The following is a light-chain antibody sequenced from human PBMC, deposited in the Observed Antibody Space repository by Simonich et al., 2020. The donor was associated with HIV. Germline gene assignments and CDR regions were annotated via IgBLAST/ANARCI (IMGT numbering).Light chain of an antibody. J-gene: IGLJ3*02. Sequence: QSALTQPASVSGSPGQSLTISCTGTSSDVGGYNYVSWYQHHPGKAPKLMIYDVSRRPSGVSNRFSGSKSGNTASLTISGVQVEDEADYYCSSYTSTSTWVFGGGTKLTVL. V-gene: IGLV2-14*03. CDR2: DVS. CDR1: SSDVGGYNY. CDR3: SSYTSTSTWV.